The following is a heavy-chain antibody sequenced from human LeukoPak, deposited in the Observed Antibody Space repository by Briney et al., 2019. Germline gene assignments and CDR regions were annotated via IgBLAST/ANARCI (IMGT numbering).Heavy chain of an antibody. CDR2: IYPRDSDT. D-gene: IGHD3-10*01. Sequence: GESLKISCQGFGYSFNTYWIGWVRQVPGKGLEWMGNIYPRDSDTRYSPAFQGHVTISVDKSISTASLQWSSLKASDSATYYCVRRNYYGSGIHYSHFDYWGQGTQVTVSS. CDR1: GYSFNTYW. V-gene: IGHV5-51*01. J-gene: IGHJ4*02. CDR3: VRRNYYGSGIHYSHFDY.